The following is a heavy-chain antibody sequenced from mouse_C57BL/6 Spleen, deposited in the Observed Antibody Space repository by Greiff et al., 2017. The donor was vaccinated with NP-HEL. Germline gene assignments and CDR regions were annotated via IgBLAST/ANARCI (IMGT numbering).Heavy chain of an antibody. D-gene: IGHD1-1*01. Sequence: EVQLQQSGPELVKPGASVKISCKASGYTFTDYYMNWVKQSHGKSLEWIGDINPNNGGTSYNQKFKGKATLTVDKSSSTAYMELRSLTSEDSAVYYCASLRYYFDYWGQGTTLTVSS. CDR1: GYTFTDYY. CDR2: INPNNGGT. J-gene: IGHJ2*01. V-gene: IGHV1-26*01. CDR3: ASLRYYFDY.